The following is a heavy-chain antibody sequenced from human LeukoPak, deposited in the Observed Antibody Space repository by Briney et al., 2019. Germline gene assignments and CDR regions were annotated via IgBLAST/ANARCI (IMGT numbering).Heavy chain of an antibody. CDR3: ARAMSCSGGSCYGAFDI. CDR1: GGTFSSYA. CDR2: IIPIFGTA. V-gene: IGHV1-69*06. D-gene: IGHD2-15*01. Sequence: SVKVSCKASGGTFSSYAISWVRQAPGQGLEWMGGIIPIFGTANYAQKFQGRFTITADKSTSTAYMELSSLRSKDTAVYYCARAMSCSGGSCYGAFDIWGQGTMVTVSS. J-gene: IGHJ3*02.